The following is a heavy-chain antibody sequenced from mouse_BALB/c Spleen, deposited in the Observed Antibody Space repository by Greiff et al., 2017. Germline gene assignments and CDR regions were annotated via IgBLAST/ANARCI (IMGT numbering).Heavy chain of an antibody. J-gene: IGHJ4*01. CDR1: GFTFSSYT. CDR2: ISNGGGST. Sequence: EVKLVESGGGLVQPGGSLKLSCAASGFTFSSYTMSWVRQTPEKRLEWVAYISNGGGSTYYPDTVKGRFTISRDNAKNTLYLQMSSLKSEDTAMYYCARRGTVVADAMDYWGQGTSVTVSS. V-gene: IGHV5-12-2*01. D-gene: IGHD1-1*01. CDR3: ARRGTVVADAMDY.